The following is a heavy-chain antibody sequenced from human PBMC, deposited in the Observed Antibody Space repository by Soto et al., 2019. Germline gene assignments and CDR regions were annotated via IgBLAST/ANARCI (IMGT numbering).Heavy chain of an antibody. D-gene: IGHD1-26*01. CDR3: TRALVGATVFFQH. CDR2: IRSKAYGGTT. J-gene: IGHJ1*01. V-gene: IGHV3-49*03. CDR1: GFTFGDYS. Sequence: PGGSLRLSCTASGFTFGDYSMSWFRQAPGKGLEWVGFIRSKAYGGTTEYAASVKGRFTISRDDSKSIAYLQMNSLKTDDTAVYYCTRALVGATVFFQHWGQGTLVTVSS.